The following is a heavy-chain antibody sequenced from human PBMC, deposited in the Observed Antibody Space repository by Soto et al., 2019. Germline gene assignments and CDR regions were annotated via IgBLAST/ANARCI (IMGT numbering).Heavy chain of an antibody. D-gene: IGHD6-13*01. CDR2: INPNSGGT. J-gene: IGHJ4*01. V-gene: IGHV1-2*02. CDR1: GYTYTGYY. Sequence: ASVKPSWKDSGYTYTGYYMHWVRQAPGQGLEWMGWINPNSGGTNYAQNFQGRVTMTRDTSISTAYMELSRLRSDDTAVYYCARGYSSSCYIRFDYWG. CDR3: ARGYSSSCYIRFDY.